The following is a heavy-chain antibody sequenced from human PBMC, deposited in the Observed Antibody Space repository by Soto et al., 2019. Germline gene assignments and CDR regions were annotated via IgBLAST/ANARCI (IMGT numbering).Heavy chain of an antibody. CDR1: GFTFSSYA. V-gene: IGHV3-30-3*01. CDR2: ISYDGSNK. D-gene: IGHD3-3*01. Sequence: GGSLRLSCAASGFTFSSYAMHWVRQAPGKGLEWVAVISYDGSNKYYADSVKGRFTISRDNSKNTLYLQMNSLRAEDTAVYYCARDTGPNITIFGVVTLGWFDPWGQGTLVTVSS. CDR3: ARDTGPNITIFGVVTLGWFDP. J-gene: IGHJ5*02.